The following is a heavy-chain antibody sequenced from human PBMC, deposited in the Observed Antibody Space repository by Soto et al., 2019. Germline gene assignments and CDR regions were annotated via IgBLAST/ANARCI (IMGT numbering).Heavy chain of an antibody. CDR3: ARAFLLAAAGTNPYLFAP. Sequence: ASVKVSCKASGYTFTSYGISWVRQAPGQGLEWMGWISAYNGNTNYAQKLQGRVTMTTDTSTSTAYMELRSLRSDDTAVYYCARAFLLAAAGTNPYLFAPWGQGTLVTVSS. CDR2: ISAYNGNT. J-gene: IGHJ5*02. D-gene: IGHD6-13*01. CDR1: GYTFTSYG. V-gene: IGHV1-18*01.